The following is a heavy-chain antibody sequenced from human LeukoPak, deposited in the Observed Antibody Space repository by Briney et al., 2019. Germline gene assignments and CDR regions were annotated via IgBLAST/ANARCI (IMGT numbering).Heavy chain of an antibody. CDR1: GGTFSSYA. J-gene: IGHJ6*02. Sequence: SVKVSCKASGGTFSSYAISWVRQAPGQGLEWMGGIIPIFGTANYAQKFQGRVTITADESTSTAYMELSSLRFEDTAVYYCARSVLRYFDWLARDYYYYGMDVWGQGTTVTVSS. V-gene: IGHV1-69*13. CDR2: IIPIFGTA. D-gene: IGHD3-9*01. CDR3: ARSVLRYFDWLARDYYYYGMDV.